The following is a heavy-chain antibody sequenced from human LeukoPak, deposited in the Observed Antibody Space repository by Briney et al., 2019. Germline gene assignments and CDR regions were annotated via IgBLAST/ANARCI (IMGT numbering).Heavy chain of an antibody. J-gene: IGHJ6*03. Sequence: SETLSLTCTVSGGSISSYYWSWIRQPPGKGLEWIGYIYYSGSTKYNPSLKSRGTISEDTSKKQFSLKLSSVTAADTAVYYCAGSYHYYMDVWGKGTTVTVSS. CDR1: GGSISSYY. CDR2: IYYSGST. V-gene: IGHV4-59*01. CDR3: AGSYHYYMDV.